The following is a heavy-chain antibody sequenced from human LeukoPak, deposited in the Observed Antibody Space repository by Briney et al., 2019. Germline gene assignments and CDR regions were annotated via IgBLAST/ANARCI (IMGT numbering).Heavy chain of an antibody. J-gene: IGHJ4*02. CDR3: AREEAYYYDSSGYYYYYFDY. CDR1: GFTVSSNY. CDR2: IYSGGST. D-gene: IGHD3-22*01. Sequence: PGGSLRLSCAASGFTVSSNYMSWVRQAPGKGLEWVSVIYSGGSTYYADSVKGRFTISRDNSKNTLYLQMNSLRAEDTAVYYCAREEAYYYDSSGYYYYYFDYWGQGTLVTVSS. V-gene: IGHV3-66*01.